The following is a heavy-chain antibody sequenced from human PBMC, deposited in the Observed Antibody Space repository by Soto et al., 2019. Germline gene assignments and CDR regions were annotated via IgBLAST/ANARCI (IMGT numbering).Heavy chain of an antibody. Sequence: SVKVSCKASGDTFSSYTISWVRQAPGQGLEWMGRIIPILGIANYVQKFQGRVTITADKSTSTVYMELSSLRSEDTAVYYCATWYYYGSGFDYWGQGTLVTVSS. CDR1: GDTFSSYT. CDR3: ATWYYYGSGFDY. V-gene: IGHV1-69*02. J-gene: IGHJ4*02. CDR2: IIPILGIA. D-gene: IGHD3-10*01.